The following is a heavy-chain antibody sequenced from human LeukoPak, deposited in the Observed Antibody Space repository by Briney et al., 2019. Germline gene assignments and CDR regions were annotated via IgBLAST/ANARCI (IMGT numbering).Heavy chain of an antibody. D-gene: IGHD3-10*01. Sequence: ASVKVSCKASGYTFTSYYMHWVRQAPGQGLEWMGIINPSGGSTSYAQKFQGRVTMTRDMSTSTVYMELGSLRSEDTAVYYCARRVRVPVGFDPWGQGTLVTASS. V-gene: IGHV1-46*01. CDR1: GYTFTSYY. CDR2: INPSGGST. J-gene: IGHJ5*02. CDR3: ARRVRVPVGFDP.